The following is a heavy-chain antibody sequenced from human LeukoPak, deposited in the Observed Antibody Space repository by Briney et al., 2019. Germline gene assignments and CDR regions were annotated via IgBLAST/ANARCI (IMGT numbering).Heavy chain of an antibody. D-gene: IGHD3-10*01. J-gene: IGHJ4*02. CDR1: GFTFSSYW. CDR2: IKQDGREK. CDR3: AREGFGEYYGSGSYYRDYFDY. Sequence: PGGSLRLSCAASGFTFSSYWMSWVRQAPGKGLEWVANIKQDGREKYYVDSVKGRFTISRDNAKNSLYLQMNSLRAEDTAVYYCAREGFGEYYGSGSYYRDYFDYWGQGTLVTVSS. V-gene: IGHV3-7*01.